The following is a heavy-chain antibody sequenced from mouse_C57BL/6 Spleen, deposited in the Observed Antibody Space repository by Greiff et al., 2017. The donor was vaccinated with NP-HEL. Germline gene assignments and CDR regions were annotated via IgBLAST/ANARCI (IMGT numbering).Heavy chain of an antibody. Sequence: QVQLQQSGPELVKPGASVKLSCKASGYTFTSYDINWVKQRPGQGLEWIGWIYPRDGSTKYHEKFKGKATLTVDTSSSTAYMELHSLTSEDSAVYFCAGFYGSSYEAWFAYWGQGTLVTVSA. CDR1: GYTFTSYD. CDR3: AGFYGSSYEAWFAY. V-gene: IGHV1-85*01. J-gene: IGHJ3*01. D-gene: IGHD1-1*01. CDR2: IYPRDGST.